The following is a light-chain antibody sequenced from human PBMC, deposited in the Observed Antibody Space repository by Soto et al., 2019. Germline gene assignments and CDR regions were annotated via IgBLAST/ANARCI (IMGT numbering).Light chain of an antibody. V-gene: IGKV3-20*01. CDR1: HSMSNSN. CDR3: QKYGNSPYT. J-gene: IGKJ2*01. CDR2: GES. Sequence: IVLTQSPGTLSLSPGDSATLSCRGSHSMSNSNLAWYQHKTGQAPRLLIYGESNRATGIPDRFSGSGSGTDFILTINSLEPEDFAVYYCQKYGNSPYTFGQGTKVDIK.